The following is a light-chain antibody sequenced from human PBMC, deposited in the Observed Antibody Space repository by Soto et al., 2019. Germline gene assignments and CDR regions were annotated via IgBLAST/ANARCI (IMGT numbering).Light chain of an antibody. V-gene: IGLV1-44*01. J-gene: IGLJ1*01. Sequence: QSVLTQPPSASGTPGQTVTISCSGSSSNIGDNPVNWYQQLPGAAPKLLIYDVTKRPSGVPDRFSGSKSGNTASLTISGLQAEDEADYYCCSYAGTYTFVFGTGTKVTVL. CDR3: CSYAGTYTFV. CDR1: SSNIGDNP. CDR2: DVT.